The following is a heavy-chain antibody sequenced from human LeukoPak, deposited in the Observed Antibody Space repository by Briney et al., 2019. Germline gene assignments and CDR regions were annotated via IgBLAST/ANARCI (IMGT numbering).Heavy chain of an antibody. Sequence: ASVKVSCKASGYTFTSYGISWVRQAPGQGLEWMGWISAYNGNTNYAQKLQGRVTVTTDTSTSTAYMELRSLRSDDTAVYYCARHPVGYCSGGSCFSPPFDYWGQGTLVTVSS. CDR1: GYTFTSYG. D-gene: IGHD2-15*01. CDR2: ISAYNGNT. J-gene: IGHJ4*02. V-gene: IGHV1-18*01. CDR3: ARHPVGYCSGGSCFSPPFDY.